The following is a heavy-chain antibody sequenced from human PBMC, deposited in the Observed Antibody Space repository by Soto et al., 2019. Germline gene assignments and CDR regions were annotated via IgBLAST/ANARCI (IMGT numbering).Heavy chain of an antibody. Sequence: ASVKVSCKASGYTFTSYAMHWVRQAPGQRLEWMGWINAGNGNTKYSQKFQGRVTITRDTSASTAYMELSSLRSEDTAVYYCARENQVEELFYYYYGMDVWGQGTTVTVSS. CDR2: INAGNGNT. CDR1: GYTFTSYA. CDR3: ARENQVEELFYYYYGMDV. J-gene: IGHJ6*02. D-gene: IGHD3-16*01. V-gene: IGHV1-3*01.